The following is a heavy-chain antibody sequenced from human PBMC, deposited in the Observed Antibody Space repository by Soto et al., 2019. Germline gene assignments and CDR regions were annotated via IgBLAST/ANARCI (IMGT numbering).Heavy chain of an antibody. J-gene: IGHJ4*02. CDR3: ARAVDTAMVYFDY. CDR2: IYYSGST. Sequence: PSETLSLTCTVSGGSISSSSYYWGWIRQPPGKGLEWIGSIYYSGSTYYNPSLKSRVTISVDTSKNQFSLKLSSVTAADTAVYYCARAVDTAMVYFDYWGQGTLVTVSS. V-gene: IGHV4-39*01. D-gene: IGHD5-18*01. CDR1: GGSISSSSYY.